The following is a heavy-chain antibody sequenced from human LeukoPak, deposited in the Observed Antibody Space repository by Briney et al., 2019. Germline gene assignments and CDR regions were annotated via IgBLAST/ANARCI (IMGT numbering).Heavy chain of an antibody. V-gene: IGHV3-53*05. Sequence: GGSLRLSCAASGFTVSTNYMSWVRQAPGKGLEWVSVIYSDGRTYYADSVKGRFTISRDNSKNTLYLQMSSLTVEDTAVYYCSGYYYWGQGTLVTVSS. CDR3: SGYYY. J-gene: IGHJ4*02. CDR2: IYSDGRT. D-gene: IGHD3-22*01. CDR1: GFTVSTNY.